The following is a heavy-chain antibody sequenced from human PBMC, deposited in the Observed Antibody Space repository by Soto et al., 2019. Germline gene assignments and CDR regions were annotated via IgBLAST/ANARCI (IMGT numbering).Heavy chain of an antibody. CDR1: GDSVSSNSAA. CDR2: TYYRSKWYN. CDR3: ARAHCSSTSCYTFYYYYGMDV. Sequence: SQTLSLTFAISGDSVSSNSAAWNCISQSPSRGLEWLGRTYYRSKWYNDYAVSVKSRITINPDTSKNQFSLQLNSVTPEDTAVYYCARAHCSSTSCYTFYYYYGMDVWGQGTTVTV. V-gene: IGHV6-1*01. D-gene: IGHD2-2*02. J-gene: IGHJ6*02.